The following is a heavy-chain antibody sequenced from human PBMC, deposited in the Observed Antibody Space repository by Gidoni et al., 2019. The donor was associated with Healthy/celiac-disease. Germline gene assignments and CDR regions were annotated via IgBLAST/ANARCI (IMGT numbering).Heavy chain of an antibody. CDR3: ARAGILYCSSTSCANPEVYGMDV. Sequence: QVQLQASGPGLVKPSQTLSLTCPVSGGSISRGDYYWSWIRQPPGKGLEWIGYIYYSGSTYYNPSLKSRVTISVDTSKNQFSLKLSSVTAADTAVYYCARAGILYCSSTSCANPEVYGMDVWGQGTTVTVSS. V-gene: IGHV4-30-4*01. CDR2: IYYSGST. D-gene: IGHD2-2*01. J-gene: IGHJ6*02. CDR1: GGSISRGDYY.